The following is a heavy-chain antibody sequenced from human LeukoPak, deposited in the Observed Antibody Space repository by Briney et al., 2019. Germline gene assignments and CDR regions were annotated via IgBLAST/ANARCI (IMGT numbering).Heavy chain of an antibody. D-gene: IGHD6-6*01. J-gene: IGHJ3*02. CDR1: GFTFSSYA. CDR3: ASLEYSSSSDAFDI. V-gene: IGHV3-30*01. CDR2: ISYDGSNK. Sequence: PGGSLRLSCAASGFTFSSYAMHWVRQAPGKGLEWVAVISYDGSNKYYADSVKGRFTISRDNSKNTLYLQMNSLRAEDTAVYYCASLEYSSSSDAFDIWGQGTMVTVSS.